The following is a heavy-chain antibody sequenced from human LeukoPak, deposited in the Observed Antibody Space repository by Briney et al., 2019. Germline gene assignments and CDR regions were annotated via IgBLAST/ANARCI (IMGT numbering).Heavy chain of an antibody. CDR1: GGSISSYY. Sequence: SEALSLTCSVSGGSISSYYWSWIRQPPGKGLEWIGCIYYSGSTNYNPSLESRLTISVDTSKNQFSLKLSSVTAADTAVYYCARHSGSHDFWGQGTLVTVSS. CDR3: ARHSGSHDF. D-gene: IGHD1-26*01. CDR2: IYYSGST. V-gene: IGHV4-59*01. J-gene: IGHJ4*02.